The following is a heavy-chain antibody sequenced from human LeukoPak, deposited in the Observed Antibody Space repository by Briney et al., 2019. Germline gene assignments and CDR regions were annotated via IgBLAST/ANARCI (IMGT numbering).Heavy chain of an antibody. CDR2: ISAYNGST. CDR1: GYTFTSYG. D-gene: IGHD3-16*02. CDR3: ARGKSLGLRLGELSWPVTGVYNWFDP. V-gene: IGHV1-18*01. Sequence: ASVKVSCKASGYTFTSYGISWVRQAPGHGLELVGWISAYNGSTNYAQKFQGRVSLTTDTSTNTAYMELRSLRSDDTAVYYCARGKSLGLRLGELSWPVTGVYNWFDPWGQGTLVTVSS. J-gene: IGHJ5*02.